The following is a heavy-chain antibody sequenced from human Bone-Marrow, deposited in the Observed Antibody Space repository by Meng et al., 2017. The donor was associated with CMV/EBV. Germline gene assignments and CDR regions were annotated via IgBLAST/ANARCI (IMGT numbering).Heavy chain of an antibody. J-gene: IGHJ3*02. CDR2: ISYDGSNK. CDR3: ARDHCSSTSCYRDAFDI. Sequence: GGSLRLSCAASGFTFSSYAMHWVRQAPGKGLEWVAVISYDGSNKYYADSVKGRFTISRDNSKNTLYLQMNSLRAEDTAVYYCARDHCSSTSCYRDAFDIWGQGPMVTVSS. V-gene: IGHV3-30-3*01. D-gene: IGHD2-2*01. CDR1: GFTFSSYA.